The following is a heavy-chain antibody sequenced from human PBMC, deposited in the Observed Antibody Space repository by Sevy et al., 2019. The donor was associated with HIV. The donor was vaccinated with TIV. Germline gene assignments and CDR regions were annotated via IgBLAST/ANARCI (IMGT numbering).Heavy chain of an antibody. D-gene: IGHD2-15*01. CDR1: GYTFTSYR. V-gene: IGHV1-18*01. J-gene: IGHJ4*02. CDR2: VSAHNGDT. Sequence: ASVKVSCKASGYTFTSYRITWVRQAPGQGLEWMGWVSAHNGDTNYAQKLQGRVTMTTDTSTSTAYMELRTLRSDDTAVYYCARAYCSGGSCYSLAYWDQGTLVTVSS. CDR3: ARAYCSGGSCYSLAY.